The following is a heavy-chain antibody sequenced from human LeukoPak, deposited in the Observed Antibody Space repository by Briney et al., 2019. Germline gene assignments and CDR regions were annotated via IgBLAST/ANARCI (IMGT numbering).Heavy chain of an antibody. CDR3: ARLTEWELLGFDY. Sequence: PSETLSLTCIVSGGSISGYFWSWIRQPPGKGLEWIGFIYYSGSTYYNPSLKSRVTISVDTSKNQFSLKLSSVTAADTAVYYCARLTEWELLGFDYWGQGTLVTVSS. V-gene: IGHV4-59*08. CDR1: GGSISGYF. D-gene: IGHD1-26*01. J-gene: IGHJ4*02. CDR2: IYYSGST.